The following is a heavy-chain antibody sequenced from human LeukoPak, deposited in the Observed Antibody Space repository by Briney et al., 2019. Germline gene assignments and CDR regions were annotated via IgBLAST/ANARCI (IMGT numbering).Heavy chain of an antibody. CDR2: IIPILGIA. CDR1: GGTFSSYA. Sequence: GASVKVSCKASGGTFSSYAISWVRQAPGQGLEWMGRIIPILGIANYAQKFQGRVTITADKSTSTAYMELSSLRSEDTAVYYCARDRDYDYVWGSYRPIEYFQHWGQGTLVTVSS. J-gene: IGHJ1*01. V-gene: IGHV1-69*04. D-gene: IGHD3-16*02. CDR3: ARDRDYDYVWGSYRPIEYFQH.